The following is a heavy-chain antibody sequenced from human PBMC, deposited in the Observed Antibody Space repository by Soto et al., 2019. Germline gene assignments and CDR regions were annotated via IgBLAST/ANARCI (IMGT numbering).Heavy chain of an antibody. CDR1: GFTFISYW. CDR2: IKQDGSEK. CDR3: AREDGYDSSGYAGAFDI. Sequence: GGSLRLSFAASGFTFISYWMSWVRQAPGKGLEWVANIKQDGSEKYYVDSVKGRFTISRDNAKNSLYLQMNSLRAEDTAVYYCAREDGYDSSGYAGAFDIWGQGTMVTVS. J-gene: IGHJ3*02. D-gene: IGHD3-22*01. V-gene: IGHV3-7*03.